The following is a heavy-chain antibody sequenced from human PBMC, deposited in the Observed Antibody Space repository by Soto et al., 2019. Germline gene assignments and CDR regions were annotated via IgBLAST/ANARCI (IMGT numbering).Heavy chain of an antibody. Sequence: SETLSLTCAVYGGSFSGYSWSWIRQPPGKGLEWIGYIYHSGSTYYNPSLKSRVTISLDRSKNQFSLKLSSVTAADTAVYYCARGDYANAFDIWGQGTMVTVSS. CDR3: ARGDYANAFDI. J-gene: IGHJ3*02. CDR1: GGSFSGYS. V-gene: IGHV4-30-2*01. CDR2: IYHSGST. D-gene: IGHD4-17*01.